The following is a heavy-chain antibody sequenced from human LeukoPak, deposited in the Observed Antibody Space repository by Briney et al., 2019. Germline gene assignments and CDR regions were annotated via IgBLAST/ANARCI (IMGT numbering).Heavy chain of an antibody. Sequence: GASVKVSCKASGYTFTAYYIHWVRQAPGQGLEWMGWINPNTGGTDYAQKFQGRVTMTRDTSITTVYMELSRLRSDDTAVYYCARESVVVTAIDYYYYMDVWGKGTTVTISS. J-gene: IGHJ6*03. CDR2: INPNTGGT. V-gene: IGHV1-2*02. D-gene: IGHD2-21*02. CDR1: GYTFTAYY. CDR3: ARESVVVTAIDYYYYMDV.